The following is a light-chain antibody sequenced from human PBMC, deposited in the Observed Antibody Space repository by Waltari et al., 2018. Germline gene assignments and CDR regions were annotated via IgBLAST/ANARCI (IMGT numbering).Light chain of an antibody. V-gene: IGKV1-13*02. Sequence: PSLSSLSAFVGVRVNNTCRTSQDSITYLKWYQQKPGKAPHLLIYYAHNLASGVPTRFTGSGSGTEFTLTISSLQPEDFATYYCQQGNSNPLTFGPGTKLDI. J-gene: IGKJ3*01. CDR1: QDSITY. CDR3: QQGNSNPLT. CDR2: YAH.